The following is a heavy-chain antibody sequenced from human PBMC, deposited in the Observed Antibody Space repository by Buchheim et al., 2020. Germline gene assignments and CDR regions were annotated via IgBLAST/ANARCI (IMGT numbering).Heavy chain of an antibody. V-gene: IGHV1-69*01. D-gene: IGHD2-15*01. Sequence: QVHLVQSGAEVKKPGSSVKVSCKASGGTFGNYVIIWVRQAPGQGPEWMGGIIPTFGTANYEQRFQGRVTITADEFTSTAYMELGGLRSEDTAVYYCARGRRYCAGGSCYRNWFDPWGQGTL. CDR3: ARGRRYCAGGSCYRNWFDP. CDR1: GGTFGNYV. CDR2: IIPTFGTA. J-gene: IGHJ5*02.